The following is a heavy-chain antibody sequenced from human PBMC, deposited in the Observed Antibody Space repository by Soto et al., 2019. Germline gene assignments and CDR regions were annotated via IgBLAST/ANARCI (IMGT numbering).Heavy chain of an antibody. CDR1: GGSISSGGYS. J-gene: IGHJ4*02. V-gene: IGHV4-30-2*01. CDR2: IYHSGST. D-gene: IGHD5-18*01. Sequence: KTSETLSLTCAVSGGSISSGGYSWSWIRQPPGKGLEWIGYIYHSGSTYYNPSLKSRVTISVDRSKNQFSLKLSSVTAADTAVYYCARASGYSYGSRFDYWGQGTLVTVSS. CDR3: ARASGYSYGSRFDY.